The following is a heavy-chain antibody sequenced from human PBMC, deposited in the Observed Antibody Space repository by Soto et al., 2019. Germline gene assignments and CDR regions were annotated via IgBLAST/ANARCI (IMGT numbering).Heavy chain of an antibody. D-gene: IGHD3-3*01. J-gene: IGHJ6*02. CDR2: IYYTGST. CDR1: GGSVSSESHY. CDR3: ARDQYDVRSGSYYYAMEV. V-gene: IGHV4-61*01. Sequence: PGTPALTCTVSGGSVSSESHYWSWIRQPPGKALEWIGYIYYTGSTNYNPSLKGRVTMSVDTSRDQVSLRLRSVTRADTAVYYCARDQYDVRSGSYYYAMEVWGQGTNVTGS.